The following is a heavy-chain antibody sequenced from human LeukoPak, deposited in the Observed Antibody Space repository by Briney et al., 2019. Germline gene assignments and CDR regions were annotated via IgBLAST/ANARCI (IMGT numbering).Heavy chain of an antibody. V-gene: IGHV3-48*03. CDR3: ARERRYYYYMDV. CDR1: GFTFSSYA. CDR2: IISSGSSM. Sequence: GGSLRLSCAASGFTFSSYAMHWVRQAPGKGLEWVSKIISSGSSMYYADSVKGRFTISRDNAKNSLYLQIDSLRAEDTATYYCARERRYYYYMDVWGKGTTVTISS. J-gene: IGHJ6*03.